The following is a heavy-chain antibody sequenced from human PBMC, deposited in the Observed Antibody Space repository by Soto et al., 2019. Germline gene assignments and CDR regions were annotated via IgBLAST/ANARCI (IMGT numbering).Heavy chain of an antibody. CDR2: ASYSGSP. D-gene: IGHD3-16*01. Sequence: QVQLQESGPGLVKPSETLSLTCTVSGGSISSHYWSWIRQPPGEGLEWIGRASYSGSPSYNPSLKSRVTISIDTSKNQFSLKLISVTAADTAVYCCARQWGGDYWGQGTLVTVSS. J-gene: IGHJ4*02. CDR3: ARQWGGDY. V-gene: IGHV4-59*08. CDR1: GGSISSHY.